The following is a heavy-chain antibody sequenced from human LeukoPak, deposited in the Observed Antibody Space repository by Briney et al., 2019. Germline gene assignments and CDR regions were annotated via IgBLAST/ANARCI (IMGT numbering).Heavy chain of an antibody. V-gene: IGHV1-18*01. CDR2: INGYNGNT. CDR1: GYTFTSYG. CDR3: ARADALGLACY. Sequence: ASVKVSCKASGYTFTSYGISWVRQAPGQGLEWMGRINGYNGNTNYAQKFQGRVTMTTDTSTSTAYMELRSLRPDDTAVYYCARADALGLACYWGQGTLVTVSS. J-gene: IGHJ4*02. D-gene: IGHD2-2*01.